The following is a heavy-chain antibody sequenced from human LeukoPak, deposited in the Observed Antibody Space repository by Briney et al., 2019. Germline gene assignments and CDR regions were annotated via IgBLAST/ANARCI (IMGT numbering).Heavy chain of an antibody. V-gene: IGHV3-15*01. CDR3: TTETYQFSSGWSFDY. CDR1: GFTFSNAW. CDR2: IKSKTDAGTT. J-gene: IGHJ4*02. Sequence: GGSLRLSCAASGFTFSNAWMNWVRQAPGKGLEWVGRIKSKTDAGTTDYAAPVKGRFTISRDDSKTTLYLQMNSLKTEDTAVYYCTTETYQFSSGWSFDYWGQGTLVTVSS. D-gene: IGHD6-19*01.